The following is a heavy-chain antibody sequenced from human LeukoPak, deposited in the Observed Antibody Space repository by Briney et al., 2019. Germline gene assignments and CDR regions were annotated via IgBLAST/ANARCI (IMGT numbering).Heavy chain of an antibody. CDR3: AKSNGYGLIDI. D-gene: IGHD3-22*01. Sequence: SETLSLTCDVYDGSFSSYYWSWIRQPPGKGLEWIGEINHSGSTNYSPSLKGRVTISLDTSRNQFSLKLNSVTAADTAVYYCAKSNGYGLIDIWGQGTMVTVSS. V-gene: IGHV4-34*01. CDR1: DGSFSSYY. CDR2: INHSGST. J-gene: IGHJ3*02.